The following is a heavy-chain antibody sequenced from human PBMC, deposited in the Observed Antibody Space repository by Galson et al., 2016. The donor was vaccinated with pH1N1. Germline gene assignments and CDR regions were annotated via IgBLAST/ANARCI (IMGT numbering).Heavy chain of an antibody. J-gene: IGHJ5*02. D-gene: IGHD4-17*01. V-gene: IGHV2-5*01. CDR1: GFSLRTSGVT. Sequence: PALVKPTQTLTLTCTFSGFSLRTSGVTVGWIRQPPGKALEWLALIYWNDDKRYSPSLKSRLTIIKDTSKSQVVLTMTNMDPVDTATYYCARFLYGDYSNWFDPWGQGTLVTVSS. CDR2: IYWNDDK. CDR3: ARFLYGDYSNWFDP.